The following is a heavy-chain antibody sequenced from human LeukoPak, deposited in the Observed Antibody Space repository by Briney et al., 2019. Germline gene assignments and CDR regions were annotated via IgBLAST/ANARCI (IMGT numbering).Heavy chain of an antibody. V-gene: IGHV3-23*01. CDR3: AKVGTTVPHYFDC. CDR2: ISASGGSS. J-gene: IGHJ4*02. Sequence: GGSLRLSCAASGFTFSSYAMSWVRQAPGKGLEWVSGISASGGSSYYGPSVKGRFTISRDNSKNTLYLQMNGLRAEDTAVYYCAKVGTTVPHYFDCWGQGTLVTVSS. D-gene: IGHD4-17*01. CDR1: GFTFSSYA.